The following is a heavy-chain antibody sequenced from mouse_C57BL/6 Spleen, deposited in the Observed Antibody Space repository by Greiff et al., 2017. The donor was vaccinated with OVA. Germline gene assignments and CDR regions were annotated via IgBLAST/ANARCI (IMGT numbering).Heavy chain of an antibody. CDR2: INPNNGGT. CDR1: GYTFTDYN. V-gene: IGHV1-18*01. CDR3: ARSGITTVVLHWYFDV. D-gene: IGHD1-1*01. J-gene: IGHJ1*03. Sequence: VQLKESGPELVKPGASVKIPCKASGYTFTDYNMDWVKQSHGKSLEWIGDINPNNGGTIYNQKFKGKATLTVDKSSSTAYMELRSLTSEDTAVYYCARSGITTVVLHWYFDVWGTGTTVTVSS.